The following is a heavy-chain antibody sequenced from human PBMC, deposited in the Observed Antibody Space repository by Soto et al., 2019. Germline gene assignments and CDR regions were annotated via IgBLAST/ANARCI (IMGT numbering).Heavy chain of an antibody. V-gene: IGHV1-69*13. Sequence: RASVKVSCKASGGTFSSHAISWVRQAPGQGLEWMGGIIPIFGTANYAQKFQGRVTITADESTSTAYMELSSLRSEDTAVYYCARVREQLVPYFDYWGQGTLVTVSS. D-gene: IGHD6-6*01. CDR2: IIPIFGTA. CDR3: ARVREQLVPYFDY. J-gene: IGHJ4*02. CDR1: GGTFSSHA.